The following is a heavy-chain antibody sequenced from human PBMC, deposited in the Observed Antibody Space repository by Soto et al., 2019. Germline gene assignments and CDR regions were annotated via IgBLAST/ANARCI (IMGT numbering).Heavy chain of an antibody. D-gene: IGHD1-7*01. CDR3: ARGYNWNYSLDRRKYYYYYMDV. Sequence: ASVKVSCKASGYTFTSYGISWVRQAPGQGLEWMGWISAYNGNTNYAQKLQGRVTMTTDTSTSTAYMELRSLRSDDTAVYYCARGYNWNYSLDRRKYYYYYMDVWGKGTTVTVSS. J-gene: IGHJ6*03. V-gene: IGHV1-18*01. CDR2: ISAYNGNT. CDR1: GYTFTSYG.